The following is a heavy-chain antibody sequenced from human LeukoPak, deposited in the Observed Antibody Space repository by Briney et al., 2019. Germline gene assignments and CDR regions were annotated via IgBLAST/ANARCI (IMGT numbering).Heavy chain of an antibody. CDR3: ARRKGAAAAGTTYYYYYMDV. V-gene: IGHV3-48*01. CDR1: GFTFSSYS. CDR2: ISSSSSTI. D-gene: IGHD6-13*01. Sequence: GGSLRLSCAASGFTFSSYSMNWVRQAPGKGLEWVPYISSSSSTIYYADSVKGRFTISRDNAKNSLYLQMNSLRAEDTAVYYCARRKGAAAAGTTYYYYYMDVWGKGTTVTVSS. J-gene: IGHJ6*03.